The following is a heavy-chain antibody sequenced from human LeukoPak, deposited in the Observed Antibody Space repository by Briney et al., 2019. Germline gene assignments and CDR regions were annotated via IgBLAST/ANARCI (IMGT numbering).Heavy chain of an antibody. V-gene: IGHV4-59*11. D-gene: IGHD1-26*01. CDR1: GGSISSHY. CDR2: IYYSGST. J-gene: IGHJ4*02. CDR3: ARQGRGQSGSYDY. Sequence: SETLSLTCTVSGGSISSHYWSWIRRPPGKGLEWIGYIYYSGSTNYNPSLKSRVTISVDTSKNQFSLKLSSVTAADTAVYYCARQGRGQSGSYDYWGQGTLVTVSS.